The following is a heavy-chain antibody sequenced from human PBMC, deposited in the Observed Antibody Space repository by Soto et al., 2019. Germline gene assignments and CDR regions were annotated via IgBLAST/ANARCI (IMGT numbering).Heavy chain of an antibody. CDR1: GYTFSSFA. V-gene: IGHV1-3*01. CDR2: INPGNAYT. J-gene: IGHJ4*02. Sequence: ASVKVSCKTSGYTFSSFAMHWVRQAPGQRLEWLGWINPGNAYTKYSQRFQGRVTLTRDTSASTAYMELSSLRSEDTAVYYCARGRYYDILTGPYYFDYWGQGTLVPVAS. CDR3: ARGRYYDILTGPYYFDY. D-gene: IGHD3-9*01.